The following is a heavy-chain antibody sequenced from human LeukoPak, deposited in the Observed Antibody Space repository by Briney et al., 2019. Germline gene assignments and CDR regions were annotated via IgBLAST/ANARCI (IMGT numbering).Heavy chain of an antibody. V-gene: IGHV4-39*07. CDR3: ARATIDYGMDV. J-gene: IGHJ6*02. CDR2: IYYSGST. CDR1: GGSISSYY. D-gene: IGHD1-26*01. Sequence: PSETLSLTCTISGGSISSYYWGWIRQPPGKGLEWIGSIYYSGSTYYNPSLKSRVTISVGTSKNQFSLKLSSVTAADTAVYYCARATIDYGMDVWGQGTTVTVSS.